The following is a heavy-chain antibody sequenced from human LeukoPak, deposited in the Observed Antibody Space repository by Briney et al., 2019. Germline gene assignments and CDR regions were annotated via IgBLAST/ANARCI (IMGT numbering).Heavy chain of an antibody. CDR1: GYTFTSYG. CDR2: ISAYNGNT. J-gene: IGHJ3*02. V-gene: IGHV1-18*01. CDR3: ARVMITFGGVIVKAFDI. Sequence: ASVKVSCKASGYTFTSYGISWVRQAPGQGLEWMGWISAYNGNTNYAQKLQGRVTMTTDTSTSTAYMELRSLRSDDTAVYYCARVMITFGGVIVKAFDIWGQGTMVTVSS. D-gene: IGHD3-16*02.